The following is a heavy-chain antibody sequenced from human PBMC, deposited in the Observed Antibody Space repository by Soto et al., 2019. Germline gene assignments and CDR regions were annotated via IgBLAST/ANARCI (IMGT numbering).Heavy chain of an antibody. Sequence: PSETLSLTCTVSGGSISSYYWSWIRQPPGKGLERIGYIYYSGSTNYNPSLKSRVTISVDTSKNQFSLKLSSVTAADTAVYYCARQGSSSWYIWFDPWGQGTLVTVSS. CDR3: ARQGSSSWYIWFDP. J-gene: IGHJ5*02. CDR1: GGSISSYY. D-gene: IGHD6-13*01. V-gene: IGHV4-59*08. CDR2: IYYSGST.